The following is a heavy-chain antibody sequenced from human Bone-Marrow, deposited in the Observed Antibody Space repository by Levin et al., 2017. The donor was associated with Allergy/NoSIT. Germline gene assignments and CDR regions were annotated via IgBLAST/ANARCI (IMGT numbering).Heavy chain of an antibody. CDR2: ISYDGSNK. CDR1: GFTFSSYG. CDR3: AKSARYYYDSSGYAFDI. Sequence: GGSLRLSCAASGFTFSSYGMHWVRQAPGKGLEWVAVISYDGSNKYYADSVKGRFTISRDNSKNTLYLQMNSLRAEDTAVYYCAKSARYYYDSSGYAFDIWGQGTMVTVSS. J-gene: IGHJ3*02. V-gene: IGHV3-30*18. D-gene: IGHD3-22*01.